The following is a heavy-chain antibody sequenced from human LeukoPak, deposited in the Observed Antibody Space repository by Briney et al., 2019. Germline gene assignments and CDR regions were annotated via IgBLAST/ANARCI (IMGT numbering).Heavy chain of an antibody. CDR2: ISSSSSYI. J-gene: IGHJ3*02. CDR1: GLTFSSYS. CDR3: ARVTFGSSRGPHAFDI. D-gene: IGHD6-13*01. V-gene: IGHV3-21*01. Sequence: GGSLRLSCAASGLTFSSYSMNCVRQAPGKGLEWVSSISSSSSYIYYADSVKGRFTISRDNAKNSLYLKMNSLRAEDTAVYYCARVTFGSSRGPHAFDIWGQGTMVTVSS.